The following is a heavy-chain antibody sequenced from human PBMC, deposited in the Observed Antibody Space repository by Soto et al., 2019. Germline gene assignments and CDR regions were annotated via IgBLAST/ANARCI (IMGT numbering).Heavy chain of an antibody. V-gene: IGHV4-59*08. D-gene: IGHD2-8*01. J-gene: IGHJ4*02. CDR3: AGHGSGYAIPKYYFAY. CDR2: IYYSGST. CDR1: GGSISSYY. Sequence: SETLSLTCTVSGGSISSYYWSWIRQPPGKGLEWIGYIYYSGSTNYNPSLKSRVTISVDTSKNQFSLKLSSVTAADTAVYYCAGHGSGYAIPKYYFAYWGQGTLVTVSS.